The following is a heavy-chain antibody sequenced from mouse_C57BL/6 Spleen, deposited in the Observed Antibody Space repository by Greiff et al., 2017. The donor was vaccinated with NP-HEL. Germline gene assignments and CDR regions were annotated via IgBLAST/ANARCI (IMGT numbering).Heavy chain of an antibody. CDR1: GYSITSGYD. J-gene: IGHJ4*01. Sequence: EVQLQESGPGMVKPSQSLSLTCTVTGYSITSGYDWHWIRHFPGNKLEWMGYISYSGSTNYNPSLKSRISITHDTSKNHFFLKLNSVTTEDTATYYCARGKASWYAMDYWGQGTSVTVSS. CDR2: ISYSGST. CDR3: ARGKASWYAMDY. V-gene: IGHV3-1*01.